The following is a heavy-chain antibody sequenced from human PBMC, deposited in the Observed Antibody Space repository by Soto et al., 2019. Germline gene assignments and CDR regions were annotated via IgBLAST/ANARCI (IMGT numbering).Heavy chain of an antibody. J-gene: IGHJ5*02. CDR2: ISAYNGNT. CDR1: GYTFTSYG. V-gene: IGHV1-18*01. D-gene: IGHD6-6*01. CDR3: ARDKAARPGWWFDP. Sequence: GASVKVSCKASGYTFTSYGISWVRQAPGQGLEWMGWISAYNGNTNYAQKLQGRVTMTTDTSMSTAYMELRSLRSDDTAVYYCARDKAARPGWWFDPWGQGTLVTVSS.